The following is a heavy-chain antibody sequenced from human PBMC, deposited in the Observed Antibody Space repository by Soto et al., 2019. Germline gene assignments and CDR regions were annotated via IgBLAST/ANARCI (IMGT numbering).Heavy chain of an antibody. CDR2: INSDGSST. CDR3: ARDHVVSRNWFDP. CDR1: GFTFSSYW. J-gene: IGHJ5*02. V-gene: IGHV3-74*01. Sequence: EVQLVESGGGLVQPGGSLRLSCAASGFTFSSYWMHWVRQAPGKGLVWVSRINSDGSSTSCADSVKGRFTISRDNAKNTLYLQMNSLRAEDTAVYYCARDHVVSRNWFDPWGQGTLVTVSS. D-gene: IGHD2-21*01.